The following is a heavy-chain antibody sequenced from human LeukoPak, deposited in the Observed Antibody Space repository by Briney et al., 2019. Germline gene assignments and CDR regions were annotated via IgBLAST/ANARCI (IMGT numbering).Heavy chain of an antibody. D-gene: IGHD3-10*01. J-gene: IGHJ4*02. CDR3: ARNSGSYVVFNY. CDR2: IYYSGST. Sequence: PSQTLSLTCAVSGDSISSGDYSWSWIRPPPGKGLEWIGYIYYSGSTYYNPSLKSRVSISIDGSKNQFSLKLTSVTAADTAVYYCARNSGSYVVFNYWGQGTLVTVSS. V-gene: IGHV4-30-2*01. CDR1: GDSISSGDYS.